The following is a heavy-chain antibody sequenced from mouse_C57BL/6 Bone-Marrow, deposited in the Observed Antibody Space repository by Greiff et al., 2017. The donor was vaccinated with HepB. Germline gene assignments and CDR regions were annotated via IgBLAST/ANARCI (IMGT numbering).Heavy chain of an antibody. D-gene: IGHD5-1*01. V-gene: IGHV14-2*01. CDR1: GFNIKDYY. CDR3: AKPISVGYAMDY. J-gene: IGHJ4*01. CDR2: IDPEDGET. Sequence: EVKLQESGAELVKPGASVKLSCTASGFNIKDYYMHWVKQRTEQGLEWIGRIDPEDGETKYAPKFKGKATITADTSSNTAYLQLSSLTSEDTAVYYCAKPISVGYAMDYWCQGTSVTVSS.